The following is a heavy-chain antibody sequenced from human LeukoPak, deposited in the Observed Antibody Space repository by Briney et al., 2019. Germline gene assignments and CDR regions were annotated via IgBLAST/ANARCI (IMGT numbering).Heavy chain of an antibody. Sequence: KTGGSLRLSCAASGFTFSSFEMKWVRQAPGKGLEWVSYISSGCSTIYYADSVKGRFTISRDNAKNSLYLQMNSLRAEDTAVYYCARGVGFSGYVDYWGQGTQVTVSS. CDR1: GFTFSSFE. V-gene: IGHV3-48*03. CDR2: ISSGCSTI. D-gene: IGHD5-12*01. J-gene: IGHJ4*02. CDR3: ARGVGFSGYVDY.